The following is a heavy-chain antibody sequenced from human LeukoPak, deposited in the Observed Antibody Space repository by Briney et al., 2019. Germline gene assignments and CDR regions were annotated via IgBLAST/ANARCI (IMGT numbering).Heavy chain of an antibody. J-gene: IGHJ4*02. CDR2: VYYSGST. Sequence: SETLSLTCTVSGDSISNSDYHWGWIRQSPGKGLEWIGSVYYSGSTNYNPSLKSRVTISVDTSKNQFSLKLSSVTAADTAVYYCARCLGTTGPLDWGQGTLVTVSS. CDR3: ARCLGTTGPLD. V-gene: IGHV4-39*07. CDR1: GDSISNSDYH. D-gene: IGHD1-14*01.